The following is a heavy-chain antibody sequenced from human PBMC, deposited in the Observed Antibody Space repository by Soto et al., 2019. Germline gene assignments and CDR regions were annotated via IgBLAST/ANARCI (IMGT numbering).Heavy chain of an antibody. CDR2: ISAYNGNT. V-gene: IGHV1-18*01. D-gene: IGHD3-10*02. CDR1: GYTFTSYG. Sequence: SVKVSCKASGYTFTSYGISWVRQAPGQGLEWMGWISAYNGNTNYAQKLQGRVTMTTDTSTSTAYMELRSLRSDDTAVYYCACFVRLTLGNGMDFWGQRTTVIVSS. CDR3: ACFVRLTLGNGMDF. J-gene: IGHJ6*02.